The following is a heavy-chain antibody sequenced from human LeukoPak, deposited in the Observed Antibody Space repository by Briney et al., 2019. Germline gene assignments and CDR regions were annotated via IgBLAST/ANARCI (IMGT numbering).Heavy chain of an antibody. D-gene: IGHD2-2*01. Sequence: GGSLRLSCAASGFTFSSYAMSWVRQAPGKGLEWVAFIRYDGSNKYYADSVKGRFTISRDNSKNTLYLQMNSLRAEDTAVYYCAKGLLTRCSSTSCYDAFDIWGQGTMVTVSS. J-gene: IGHJ3*02. CDR3: AKGLLTRCSSTSCYDAFDI. V-gene: IGHV3-30*02. CDR2: IRYDGSNK. CDR1: GFTFSSYA.